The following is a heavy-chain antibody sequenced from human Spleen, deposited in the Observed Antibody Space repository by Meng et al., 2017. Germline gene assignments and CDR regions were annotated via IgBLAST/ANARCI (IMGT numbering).Heavy chain of an antibody. CDR3: ARESTRGNHFDY. D-gene: IGHD1-14*01. CDR2: ISDSGSST. Sequence: GESLKISCAASGFTFSSYAMSWVRQTPGKGLEWVSAISDSGSSTDYADSVKGRFTISRDNSKNTLYLQMNSLRAEDTAVYYCARESTRGNHFDYWGQGTLVTVSS. J-gene: IGHJ4*02. CDR1: GFTFSSYA. V-gene: IGHV3-23*01.